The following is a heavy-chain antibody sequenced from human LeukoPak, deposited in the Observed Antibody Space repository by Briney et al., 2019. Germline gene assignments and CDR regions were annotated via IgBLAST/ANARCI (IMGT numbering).Heavy chain of an antibody. CDR3: ARDHGMTSGWYAGRIDYYYGIDV. J-gene: IGHJ6*02. V-gene: IGHV3-48*02. CDR1: GFTFSRKT. Sequence: GGSLRLSCAASGFTFSRKTMNWGRQAPGEGLEWVSYISSDTGTIYYADSVRGRFTISRDNAKNSLYLQMNSLRDEAMAVYYCARDHGMTSGWYAGRIDYYYGIDVWGQGTTVTVSS. D-gene: IGHD6-19*01. CDR2: ISSDTGTI.